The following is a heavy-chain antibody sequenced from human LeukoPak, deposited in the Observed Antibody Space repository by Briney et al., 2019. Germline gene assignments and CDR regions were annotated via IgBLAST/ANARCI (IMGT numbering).Heavy chain of an antibody. CDR2: INSDGSST. D-gene: IGHD3-3*01. Sequence: PGGSLRLSCAASGFTFSSYWMHWVRQAPGKGLVWVSRINSDGSSTTNADSVKGRFTISRDNAKNTLYLQMNSLRAEDTAVYYCARGFTIFGVVNDAFDIWGQGTMVTVSS. CDR3: ARGFTIFGVVNDAFDI. V-gene: IGHV3-74*03. J-gene: IGHJ3*02. CDR1: GFTFSSYW.